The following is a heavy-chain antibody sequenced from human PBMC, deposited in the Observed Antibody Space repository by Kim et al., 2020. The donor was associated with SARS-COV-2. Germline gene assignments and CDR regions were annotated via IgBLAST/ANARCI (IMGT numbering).Heavy chain of an antibody. CDR3: ARRKTQVAAADPPDAFDI. J-gene: IGHJ3*02. V-gene: IGHV5-51*01. Sequence: GESLKISCKGSGYSFTSYWIGWVRQMPGKGLEWMGIIYPGDSDTRYSPSFQGQVTISADKSISTAYLQWSSLKASDTAMYYCARRKTQVAAADPPDAFDIWGQGTMVTVSS. CDR2: IYPGDSDT. CDR1: GYSFTSYW. D-gene: IGHD6-13*01.